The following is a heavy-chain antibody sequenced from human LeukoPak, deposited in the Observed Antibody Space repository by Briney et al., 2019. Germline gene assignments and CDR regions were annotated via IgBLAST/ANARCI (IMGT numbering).Heavy chain of an antibody. CDR2: ISAYNGNT. Sequence: GASVKVSCKASGYTFTSYGITWVRLAPGQGLEWMGWISAYNGNTNYAQMFQGRVIMTTDTSTNTAYMELRSLRADDTAMHYCARDPSYDSSGYPNWFDPWGQGTLVTVSS. J-gene: IGHJ5*02. V-gene: IGHV1-18*01. CDR3: ARDPSYDSSGYPNWFDP. CDR1: GYTFTSYG. D-gene: IGHD3-22*01.